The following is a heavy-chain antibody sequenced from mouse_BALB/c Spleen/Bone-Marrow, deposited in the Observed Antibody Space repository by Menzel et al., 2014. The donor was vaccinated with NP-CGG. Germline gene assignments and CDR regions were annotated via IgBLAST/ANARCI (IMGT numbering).Heavy chain of an antibody. Sequence: EVMLVESGGGLVKPGGSLKLSCAASGFTFSSYTMSWVRQTPEKRLEWVATISSGGSYTYYPDSVKGRFTISRDNAKNTLYLQMSSLKSEYTAMYYCTRDLYDGYSYYAMDYWGQGTSVTVSS. CDR1: GFTFSSYT. V-gene: IGHV5-6-4*01. CDR2: ISSGGSYT. D-gene: IGHD2-3*01. J-gene: IGHJ4*01. CDR3: TRDLYDGYSYYAMDY.